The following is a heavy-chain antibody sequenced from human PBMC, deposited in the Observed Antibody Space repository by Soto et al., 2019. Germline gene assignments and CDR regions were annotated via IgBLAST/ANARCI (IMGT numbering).Heavy chain of an antibody. CDR3: ARVLERTVTTRNYFYGMDV. J-gene: IGHJ6*02. CDR1: GFTFYSYA. D-gene: IGHD4-17*01. V-gene: IGHV3-23*01. CDR2: ISGSGGTT. Sequence: EVQLLDSGGGLVQPGGSLTLSFAASGFTFYSYAMTWVRQSPGKGLEWVSTISGSGGTTYFVDSVKGRFTISRDNYKNSLYLQMNGLRAEDTAVYSCARVLERTVTTRNYFYGMDVWGPGTTVTLSS.